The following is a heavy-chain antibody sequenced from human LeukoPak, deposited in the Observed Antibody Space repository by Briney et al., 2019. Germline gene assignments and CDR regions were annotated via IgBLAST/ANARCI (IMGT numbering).Heavy chain of an antibody. CDR3: ARVLSGWPYQFDY. D-gene: IGHD6-19*01. V-gene: IGHV4-59*01. Sequence: PSETLSLTCTVSGGSISGYYWGWIRQPPGKGLEWIGYISYSTYYSGSTNYNPSLESRVTISLDTSKNQFSLKLTSVTAADTAVYYCARVLSGWPYQFDYWGQGTLVTVSS. J-gene: IGHJ4*02. CDR2: ISYSTYYSGST. CDR1: GGSISGYY.